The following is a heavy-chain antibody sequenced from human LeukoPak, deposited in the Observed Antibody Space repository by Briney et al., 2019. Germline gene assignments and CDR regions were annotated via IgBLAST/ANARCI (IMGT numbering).Heavy chain of an antibody. CDR1: GYTFTSYA. J-gene: IGHJ6*03. CDR2: INTNTGNP. D-gene: IGHD2-8*01. CDR3: ARLGMLFISNYYYYYYMDV. Sequence: ASVKVSCKASGYTFTSYAMNWVRQAPGQGLEWMGWINTNTGNPTYAQGFTGRFVFSLDTSVSTAYLQISSLKAEDTAVYYCARLGMLFISNYYYYYYMDVWGKGTTVTVSS. V-gene: IGHV7-4-1*02.